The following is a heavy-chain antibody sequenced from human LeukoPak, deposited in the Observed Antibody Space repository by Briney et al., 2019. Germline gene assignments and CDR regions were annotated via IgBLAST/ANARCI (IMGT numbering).Heavy chain of an antibody. D-gene: IGHD4-11*01. CDR3: ARGGVFETTVTPNDY. J-gene: IGHJ4*02. V-gene: IGHV1-69*13. Sequence: SVKVSCKASGGTFNSYAISWVRQAPGQGLEWMGGIIPIFGTANYAQKFQGRVTITADESTSTAYMELSSLRSEDTAVYYCARGGVFETTVTPNDYWGQGTLVTVSS. CDR2: IIPIFGTA. CDR1: GGTFNSYA.